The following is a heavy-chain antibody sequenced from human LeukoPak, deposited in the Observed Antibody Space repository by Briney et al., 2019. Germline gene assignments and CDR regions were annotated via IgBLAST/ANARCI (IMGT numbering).Heavy chain of an antibody. CDR3: AKSRYNWNDGALDY. CDR1: GFTFSSYA. V-gene: IGHV3-23*01. CDR2: ISGSGGST. Sequence: GGSLRLSCAASGFTFSSYAMSWVRQAPGKGLEWVSAISGSGGSTYYADSVKGRFTISRDNSKNTLYLQMSSLRAEDTAVYYSAKSRYNWNDGALDYWGQGTLVTVSS. J-gene: IGHJ4*02. D-gene: IGHD1-1*01.